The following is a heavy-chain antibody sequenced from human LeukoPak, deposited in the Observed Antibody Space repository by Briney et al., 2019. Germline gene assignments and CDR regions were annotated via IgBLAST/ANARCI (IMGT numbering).Heavy chain of an antibody. CDR2: ITPIFGTA. J-gene: IGHJ4*02. CDR1: GGTFRSNA. V-gene: IGHV1-69*01. D-gene: IGHD4-23*01. Sequence: SVKVSCKASGGTFRSNAISWVRQAPGQGLEWMGGITPIFGTANYAQKFQGRVTITAVESMSTAYMELSSLRSEDTAVYYCARGWLAETTVVAPYNYWGQGTLVTVSS. CDR3: ARGWLAETTVVAPYNY.